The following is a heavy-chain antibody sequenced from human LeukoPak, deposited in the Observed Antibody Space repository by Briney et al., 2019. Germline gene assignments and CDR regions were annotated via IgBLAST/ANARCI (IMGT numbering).Heavy chain of an antibody. CDR2: INSRNTV. D-gene: IGHD5-24*01. Sequence: PGGSLRLSCAASGFTFSSYAMNWVRQAPGEGLEWLSYINSRNTVYYADSVKGRFPISRDNAESSLYLQMNSLRAEDTAVYYCARVSVEMDVWGKGTRVTVSS. J-gene: IGHJ6*04. CDR3: ARVSVEMDV. V-gene: IGHV3-48*01. CDR1: GFTFSSYA.